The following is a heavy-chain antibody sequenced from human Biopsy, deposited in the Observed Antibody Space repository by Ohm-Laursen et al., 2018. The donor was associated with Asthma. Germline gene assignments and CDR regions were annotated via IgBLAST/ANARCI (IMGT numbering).Heavy chain of an antibody. CDR3: ARGPEWSGLDI. Sequence: SETLSLTCSMYGPSSSAYYWTWIRQTPGKGLEWIGESDHRGNTNTNATLKSRVTISKAKSANEFSLKMKSVTAADTAIYYCARGPEWSGLDIWGQGTTVTVSS. D-gene: IGHD3-3*01. CDR2: SDHRGNT. CDR1: GPSSSAYY. V-gene: IGHV4-34*01. J-gene: IGHJ6*02.